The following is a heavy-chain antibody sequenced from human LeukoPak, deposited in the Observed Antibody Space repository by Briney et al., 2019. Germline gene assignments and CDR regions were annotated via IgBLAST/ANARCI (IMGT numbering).Heavy chain of an antibody. CDR2: INHSGST. V-gene: IGHV4-30-4*08. D-gene: IGHD3-22*01. CDR3: ARGGSLFLGATMKNFDY. CDR1: GGSISSGDYY. Sequence: SQTLSLTCTVSGGSISSGDYYWSWIRQPPGKGLEWIGEINHSGSTNYNPSLKSRVTISVDTSKNQFSLKLSSVTAADTAVYYCARGGSLFLGATMKNFDYWGQGTLVTVSS. J-gene: IGHJ4*02.